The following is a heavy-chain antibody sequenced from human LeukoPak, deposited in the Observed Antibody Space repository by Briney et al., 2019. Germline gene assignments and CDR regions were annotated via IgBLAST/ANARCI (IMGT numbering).Heavy chain of an antibody. CDR2: IIPILGIA. J-gene: IGHJ3*02. CDR1: GGTFTSYT. D-gene: IGHD4-17*01. Sequence: SVKVSCKASGGTFTSYTISWVRQAPGQGGEWMGGIIPILGIANYAQKFQATVTIPADNSTSTAYMELSSLRSEDTAVYYCASPAWSPGATVTSYAFDIWGQGTMVTVSS. V-gene: IGHV1-69*10. CDR3: ASPAWSPGATVTSYAFDI.